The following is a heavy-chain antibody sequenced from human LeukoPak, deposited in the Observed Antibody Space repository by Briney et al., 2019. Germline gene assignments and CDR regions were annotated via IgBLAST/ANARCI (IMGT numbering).Heavy chain of an antibody. V-gene: IGHV1-46*01. J-gene: IGHJ4*02. D-gene: IGHD3-9*01. CDR3: ARDLGPYYDILTGLDY. CDR2: INPSGGST. CDR1: GYTFTSYY. Sequence: GASVKVSCTASGYTFTSYYMHWVRQAPGQGLEWMGIINPSGGSTSYAQKFQGRVTMTRDTSTSTVYMELSSLRSEDTAVYYCARDLGPYYDILTGLDYWGQGTLVTVSS.